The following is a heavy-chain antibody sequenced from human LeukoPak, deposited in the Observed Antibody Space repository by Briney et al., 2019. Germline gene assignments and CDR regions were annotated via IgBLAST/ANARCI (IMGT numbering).Heavy chain of an antibody. CDR2: INSDGTNT. D-gene: IGHD2-2*01. J-gene: IGHJ5*02. Sequence: GGSLRLSCAASGFTFSNYWMHWVRQAPGKGLVWVSHINSDGTNTGYADSVKGRFTISRDNAKDTLFLQMSSLRAEDTAVYYCTRYYTGTDCYVSEPFDTWGQGTLVTVSS. CDR3: TRYYTGTDCYVSEPFDT. CDR1: GFTFSNYW. V-gene: IGHV3-74*01.